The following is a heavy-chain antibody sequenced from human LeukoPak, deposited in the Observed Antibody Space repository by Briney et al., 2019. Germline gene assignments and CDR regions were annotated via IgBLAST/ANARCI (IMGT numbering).Heavy chain of an antibody. J-gene: IGHJ4*02. D-gene: IGHD3-10*01. V-gene: IGHV3-30*04. CDR1: GFTFSSYA. Sequence: GGSLRLSCAASGFTFSSYAMHWVRQAPGKGLEWVAVISYDGSNKYYADSVKGRFIISRDNSKNTLYLQMNSLRAEDTAVYYCARDLRRNTMVRGVYRGYWGQGTLDTVSS. CDR2: ISYDGSNK. CDR3: ARDLRRNTMVRGVYRGY.